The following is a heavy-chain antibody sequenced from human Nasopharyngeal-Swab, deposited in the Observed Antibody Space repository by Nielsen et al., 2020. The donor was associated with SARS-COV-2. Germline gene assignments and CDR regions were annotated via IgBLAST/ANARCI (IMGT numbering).Heavy chain of an antibody. CDR2: IIPIFGTA. J-gene: IGHJ6*02. CDR3: ARRPYSSSSGDYYYGMDV. Sequence: SVQVSCKASGGTFSSYAISWVRQAPGQGLEWMGGIIPIFGTANYAQKFQGRVTITADESTSTAYMELSSLRSEDTAVYYCARRPYSSSSGDYYYGMDVWGQGTTVTVSS. D-gene: IGHD6-6*01. V-gene: IGHV1-69*13. CDR1: GGTFSSYA.